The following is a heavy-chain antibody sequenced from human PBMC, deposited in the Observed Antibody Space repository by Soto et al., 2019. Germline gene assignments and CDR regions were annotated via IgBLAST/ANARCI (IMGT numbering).Heavy chain of an antibody. V-gene: IGHV1-3*01. Sequence: ASVKVSCKASGYTFTSYAMHWVRQAPGQRLEWMGWINAGNGNTKYSQKFQGRVTITRDTSASTAYMELGSLRSEDTAVYYCARDRGGEGIAVADPGVDYYYGMDVWGQGTTVTVSS. CDR2: INAGNGNT. CDR1: GYTFTSYA. D-gene: IGHD6-19*01. J-gene: IGHJ6*02. CDR3: ARDRGGEGIAVADPGVDYYYGMDV.